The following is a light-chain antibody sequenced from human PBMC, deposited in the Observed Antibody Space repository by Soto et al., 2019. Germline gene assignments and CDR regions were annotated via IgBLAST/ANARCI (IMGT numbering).Light chain of an antibody. V-gene: IGKV3-15*01. CDR1: QSVSSN. CDR3: QQYNNWPSWT. Sequence: EIVMTQSPATLSVSPGERATLSCRASQSVSSNLAWYQQKPGQAPRLLIYGASTRATGIPARFSGSGSGTEFTLTISSLQSEDFAVHYCQQYNNWPSWTFGQWTKVEIK. J-gene: IGKJ1*01. CDR2: GAS.